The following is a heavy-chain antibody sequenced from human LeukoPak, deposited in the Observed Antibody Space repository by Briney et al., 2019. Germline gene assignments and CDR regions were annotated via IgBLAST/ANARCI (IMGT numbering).Heavy chain of an antibody. CDR1: GFTFDDYA. V-gene: IGHV3-9*01. Sequence: GRSLRLSCAASGFTFDDYAMHWVRQAPGKGLEWVSGISWNSGSIGYADSVKGRFTISRDNAKNSLYLQMNSLRAEDTALYYLARPLRKVYGGGGDYYYMDVWGKGTTVTVSS. CDR3: ARPLRKVYGGGGDYYYMDV. J-gene: IGHJ6*03. CDR2: ISWNSGSI. D-gene: IGHD3-10*02.